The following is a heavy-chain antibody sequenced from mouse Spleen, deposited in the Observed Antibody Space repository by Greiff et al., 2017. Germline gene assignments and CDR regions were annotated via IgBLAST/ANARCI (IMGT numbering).Heavy chain of an antibody. CDR1: GYTFTDYE. J-gene: IGHJ4*01. D-gene: IGHD1-1*01. V-gene: IGHV1-15*01. CDR2: IDPETGGT. Sequence: VQLQQSGAELVRPGASVTLSCKASGYTFTDYEMHWVKQTPVHGLAWIGAIDPETGGTAYNQKFKGKAILTADKSSSTAYMELRSLTSEDSAVYYCTRGLLRDYAMDYWGQGTSVTVSS. CDR3: TRGLLRDYAMDY.